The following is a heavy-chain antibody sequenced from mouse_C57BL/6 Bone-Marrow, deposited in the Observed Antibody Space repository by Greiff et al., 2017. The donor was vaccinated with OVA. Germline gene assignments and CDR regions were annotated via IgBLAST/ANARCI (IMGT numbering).Heavy chain of an antibody. CDR1: GSSITSGYY. J-gene: IGHJ3*01. Sequence: VQLKESGPGLVKPSQSLSLTCSVTGSSITSGYYWNWIRQFPGNKLEWMGYISYDGSNNYNPSLKNRISITRDTSKNQFFLKLNSVTTEDTATYYCARNDGYWFAYWGQGTLVTVSA. CDR2: ISYDGSN. V-gene: IGHV3-6*01. D-gene: IGHD2-3*01. CDR3: ARNDGYWFAY.